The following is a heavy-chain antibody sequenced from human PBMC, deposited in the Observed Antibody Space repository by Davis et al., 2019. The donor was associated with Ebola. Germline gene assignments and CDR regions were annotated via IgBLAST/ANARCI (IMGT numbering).Heavy chain of an antibody. D-gene: IGHD4-23*01. CDR1: GFNFRAYW. J-gene: IGHJ4*02. Sequence: HTGGSLRLSCAASGFNFRAYWMHWVRQVPGKGPVWVSHITSDGSDTTYAGSVKGRFTISRDNAKNTLYLQMNSLRAEDTAVYYCVRDPLLHGKTFDTWGQGTLVTVSS. CDR2: ITSDGSDT. V-gene: IGHV3-74*01. CDR3: VRDPLLHGKTFDT.